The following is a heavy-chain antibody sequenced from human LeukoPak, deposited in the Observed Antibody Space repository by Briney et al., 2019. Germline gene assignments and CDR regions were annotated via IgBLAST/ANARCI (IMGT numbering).Heavy chain of an antibody. V-gene: IGHV1-69*05. D-gene: IGHD1-1*01. CDR3: ARRGLRTGTTDY. J-gene: IGHJ4*02. Sequence: SVKVSCKASGGTFSSYAISWVRQAPGQGLEWMGGIIPIFGTANYAQKLQGRVTMTTDTSTSTAYMELRSLRSDDTAVYYCARRGLRTGTTDYWGQGTLVTVSS. CDR1: GGTFSSYA. CDR2: IIPIFGTA.